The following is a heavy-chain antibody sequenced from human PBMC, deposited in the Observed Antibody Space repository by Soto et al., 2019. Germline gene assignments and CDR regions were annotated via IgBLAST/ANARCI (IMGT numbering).Heavy chain of an antibody. CDR3: ARDKSTMEGYNQFDS. CDR1: RYSIRRSMS. D-gene: IGHD5-12*01. CDR2: IYHSGGA. V-gene: IGHV4-4*02. J-gene: IGHJ5*01. Sequence: PSETLSLTCIASRYSIRRSMSRSRVRQSPGRGLEWIGDIYHSGGANYYPSIDSRLTMSVDKSTNEFSIKLVSVTAADTAIYFCARDKSTMEGYNQFDSWGPGTRGTVS.